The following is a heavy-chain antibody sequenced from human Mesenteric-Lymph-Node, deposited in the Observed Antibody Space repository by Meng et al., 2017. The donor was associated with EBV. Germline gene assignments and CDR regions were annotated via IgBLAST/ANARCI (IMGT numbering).Heavy chain of an antibody. D-gene: IGHD3-16*01. CDR1: GGSISSSSYY. CDR3: ARATTWGGGEDY. V-gene: IGHV4-39*07. Sequence: LQLQDAGPGLVKPSETRSLTCTVSGGSISSSSYYWGWIRQPPGKGLEWIGSIYYSGSTYYNPSLKSRVAISVDTSKNQVSLKMYSVTAADTATYYYARATTWGGGEDYWGQGTLVTVSS. J-gene: IGHJ4*02. CDR2: IYYSGST.